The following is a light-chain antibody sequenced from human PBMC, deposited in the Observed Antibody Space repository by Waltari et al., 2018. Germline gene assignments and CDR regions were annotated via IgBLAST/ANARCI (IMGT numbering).Light chain of an antibody. J-gene: IGKJ1*01. CDR1: QSISSW. Sequence: DIQMTQSPSTLSASVGDRVTITFRASQSISSWLAWYQQKPGKAPNLLIYKASTLQSGVPSRFIGSGFGTEFTLTISSLQPDDFATDYCQQYNSFSSMFGQGTKVEIK. V-gene: IGKV1-5*03. CDR2: KAS. CDR3: QQYNSFSSM.